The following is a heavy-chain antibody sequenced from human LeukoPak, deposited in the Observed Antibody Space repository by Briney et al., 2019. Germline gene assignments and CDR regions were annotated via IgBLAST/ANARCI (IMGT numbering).Heavy chain of an antibody. CDR1: GFTFSSYD. CDR2: IGIAGDT. CDR3: ARHHPFYQYGMDV. Sequence: GGSLRLSCAASGFTFSSYDMHWVRQATGKGLEWVSAIGIAGDTYYPGSVKGRFTISRENAKNSLYLQMNSLRAGDTAVYYCARHHPFYQYGMDVWGQGTTVTVSS. D-gene: IGHD1-14*01. J-gene: IGHJ6*02. V-gene: IGHV3-13*04.